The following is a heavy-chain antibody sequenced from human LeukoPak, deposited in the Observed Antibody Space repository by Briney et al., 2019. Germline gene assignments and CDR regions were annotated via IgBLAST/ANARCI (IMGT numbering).Heavy chain of an antibody. CDR1: GGSISSRSYY. CDR2: IYYSGST. CDR3: ARGPGIAAAGGYDY. D-gene: IGHD6-13*01. Sequence: SETLSLTCSVSGGSISSRSYYWGWLRQPPGKGPEWIGSIYYSGSTYYNVSLKSRVTISVDTSKNQFSLKLSSVTAADTAVYYCARGPGIAAAGGYDYWGQGTLVTVSS. J-gene: IGHJ4*02. V-gene: IGHV4-39*07.